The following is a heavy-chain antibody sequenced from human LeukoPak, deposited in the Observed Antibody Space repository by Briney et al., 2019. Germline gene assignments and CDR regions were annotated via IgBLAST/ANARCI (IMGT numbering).Heavy chain of an antibody. J-gene: IGHJ4*02. Sequence: SQTLSLTCTVAGASISSYYWSWIRQSPGKGLEWVGYIYYSGGTTFNPSLRSRVTISVDTSNNQLFLKVTSVTAADTAVYYCARAAPGVVGYFDYWGQGTLVTVSS. V-gene: IGHV4-59*01. CDR2: IYYSGGT. CDR1: GASISSYY. D-gene: IGHD2-15*01. CDR3: ARAAPGVVGYFDY.